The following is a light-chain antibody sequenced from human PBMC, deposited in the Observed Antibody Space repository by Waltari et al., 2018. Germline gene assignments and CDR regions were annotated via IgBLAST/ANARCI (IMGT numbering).Light chain of an antibody. CDR3: NSRLSSGNHAVV. V-gene: IGLV3-19*01. CDR1: SLRSYY. Sequence: SSELTQAPAVSVALGQTVRITCQGDSLRSYYASWYQQKPGKAPVLVIYGKNNRPSGIQDRFSGSSSGKTAALTSAGARAEDEADYYCNSRLSSGNHAVVFGGGTKLTFL. J-gene: IGLJ2*01. CDR2: GKN.